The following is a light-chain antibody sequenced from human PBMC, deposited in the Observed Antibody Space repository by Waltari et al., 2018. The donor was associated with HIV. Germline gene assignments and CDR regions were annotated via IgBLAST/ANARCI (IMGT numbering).Light chain of an antibody. V-gene: IGKV1-5*03. J-gene: IGKJ3*01. CDR3: QESLTFT. Sequence: DIQVTQSPSTLSASAGDSVTITCRASQSLGIWLAWYQQKPVKAPKLLIYKTSTLEIGVPSRFSGSRSGTEFTLTINSLEPDDFATYYCQESLTFTFGPGTKVDL. CDR1: QSLGIW. CDR2: KTS.